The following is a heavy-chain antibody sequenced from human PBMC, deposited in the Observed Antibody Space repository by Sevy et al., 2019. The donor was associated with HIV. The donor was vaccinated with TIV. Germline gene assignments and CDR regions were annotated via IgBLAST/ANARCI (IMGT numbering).Heavy chain of an antibody. CDR2: IHYSGST. V-gene: IGHV4-39*02. J-gene: IGHJ4*02. CDR3: ANMGRGYYFYFEL. CDR1: GGSFSTSYY. D-gene: IGHD3-3*01. Sequence: SATLSLTCTVSGGSFSTSYYWGWVRQPPGKGPEWIGCIHYSGSTYYNPSLKSRVSISVDTSKNSFSLKLSSVTAADTAVYYCANMGRGYYFYFELWGQGTLVTVSS.